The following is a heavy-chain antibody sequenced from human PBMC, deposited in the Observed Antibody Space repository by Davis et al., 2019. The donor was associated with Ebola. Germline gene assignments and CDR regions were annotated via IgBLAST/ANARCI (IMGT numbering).Heavy chain of an antibody. D-gene: IGHD3-22*01. CDR2: IYSSGST. CDR3: ARHSAVYYYDSSGYSLLLHDAFDI. Sequence: MPSETLSLTCTVSGGSISNYYWSWIRQPPGKGLEWLGYIYSSGSTNSNPSLKSRVTMSVDTSKNQFSLKVRSVTAADTAVYYCARHSAVYYYDSSGYSLLLHDAFDIWGQGTMVTVSS. J-gene: IGHJ3*02. V-gene: IGHV4-59*08. CDR1: GGSISNYY.